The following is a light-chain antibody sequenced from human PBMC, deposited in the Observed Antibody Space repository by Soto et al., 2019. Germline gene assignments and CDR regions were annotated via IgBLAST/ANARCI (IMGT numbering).Light chain of an antibody. J-gene: IGKJ5*01. V-gene: IGKV1-5*01. CDR3: QQYNTYST. CDR2: DAS. CDR1: QNIRNW. Sequence: DIQMTQSPSTLSASVGDSVTITCRASQNIRNWLAWYQQKPGKAPNPLIYDASSLNSGVPARFSGSGSGTEFTLTISSLQPDDFATYYCQQYNTYSTFGQGTRLEIK.